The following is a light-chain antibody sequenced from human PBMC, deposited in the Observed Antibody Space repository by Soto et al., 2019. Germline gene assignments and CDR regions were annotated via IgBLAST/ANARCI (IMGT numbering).Light chain of an antibody. CDR2: WAS. CDR1: QSVLYSSNNKNY. J-gene: IGKJ2*01. V-gene: IGKV4-1*01. CDR3: QQYYSTPQT. Sequence: DIVMTQSPDSLAVSLGESATINCKSSQSVLYSSNNKNYLAWYQQKPGQPPKLLIYWASTRESGVPDRFSGRGSGTDFTLTISSLQAEDVAVYYCQQYYSTPQTFGQGTKLEIK.